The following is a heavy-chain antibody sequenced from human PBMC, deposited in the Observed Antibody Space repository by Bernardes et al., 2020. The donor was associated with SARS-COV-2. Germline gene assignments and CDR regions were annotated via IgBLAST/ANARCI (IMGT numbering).Heavy chain of an antibody. V-gene: IGHV3-30*16. D-gene: IGHD3-16*01. Sequence: GGSLRLSCAASRFSSSNYAMHWVRKAPGKGLEWVAFISNDGSEKFYADSVKGRFTISRDNYKNMVYVQMNSLRAEDTALYYCARDLVSTGGYYVDYWGQGTLVAVSS. CDR1: RFSSSNYA. J-gene: IGHJ4*02. CDR2: ISNDGSEK. CDR3: ARDLVSTGGYYVDY.